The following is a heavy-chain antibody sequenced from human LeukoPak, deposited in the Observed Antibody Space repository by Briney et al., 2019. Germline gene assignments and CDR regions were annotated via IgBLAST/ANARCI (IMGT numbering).Heavy chain of an antibody. V-gene: IGHV1-69*04. D-gene: IGHD3-10*01. CDR1: GGTFSSYA. CDR2: IIPILGIA. J-gene: IGHJ4*02. Sequence: SVKVSCKASGGTFSSYAISWVRQAPGQGLEWMGRIIPILGIANYAQKFQGRVTITADKSTSTAYMELSSLRSEDTAVYYCARDRVVRGAPNDYWGQGTLVTVSS. CDR3: ARDRVVRGAPNDY.